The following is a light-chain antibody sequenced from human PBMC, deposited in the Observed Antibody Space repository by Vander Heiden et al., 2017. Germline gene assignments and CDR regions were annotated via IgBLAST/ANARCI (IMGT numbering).Light chain of an antibody. CDR2: GAS. V-gene: IGKV3-20*01. J-gene: IGKJ5*01. CDR3: QQYGSSPST. CDR1: QSVSSSY. Sequence: IVLTQSPGTLSLSPGERATLSCRASQSVSSSYLAWYQQKPGQAPRLLIYGASGRATGIPDRFSGSGSGKDFTLTISRLEPEDFAVYYCQQYGSSPSTFGQGTRLEIK.